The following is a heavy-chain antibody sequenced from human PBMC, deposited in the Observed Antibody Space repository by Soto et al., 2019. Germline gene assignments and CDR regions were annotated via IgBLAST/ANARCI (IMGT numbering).Heavy chain of an antibody. CDR3: AKDRRFSDYYGMDV. J-gene: IGHJ6*02. Sequence: PGGFLRLSCAASGFTFSSYGMHWVRQAPGKGLGWVAVISYDGSNKFYADSVKGRFTISRDISKNTLYLQMNSLRAEDTAVYYCAKDRRFSDYYGMDVWGQGTTVTVSS. CDR1: GFTFSSYG. V-gene: IGHV3-30*18. CDR2: ISYDGSNK.